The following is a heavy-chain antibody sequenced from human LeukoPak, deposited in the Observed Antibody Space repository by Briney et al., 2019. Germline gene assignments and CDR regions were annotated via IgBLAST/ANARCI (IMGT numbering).Heavy chain of an antibody. CDR3: ARRSRRYYYYGMDV. CDR1: GGSISSGGYY. Sequence: SETLSLTCTVSGGSISSGGYYWSWIRQPPGKGLEWIGYIYYSGSTNYNPSLKSRVTISVDTSKNQFSLKLSSVTAADTAVYYCARRSRRYYYYGMDVWGQGTTVTVSS. CDR2: IYYSGST. J-gene: IGHJ6*02. V-gene: IGHV4-61*08.